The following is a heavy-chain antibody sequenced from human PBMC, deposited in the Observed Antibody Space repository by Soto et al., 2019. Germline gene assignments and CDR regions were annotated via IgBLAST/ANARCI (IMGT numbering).Heavy chain of an antibody. Sequence: PSETLSLTCTVSGGSISSYYWSWIRQPPGKGLEWIGYIYYSGSTNYNPSLKSRVTISVDTSKNQFSLKLSSVTAADTAVYYCARDSRFNDFWSGYRGYSWFDPWGQGTLVTVS. D-gene: IGHD3-3*01. J-gene: IGHJ5*02. CDR2: IYYSGST. CDR1: GGSISSYY. V-gene: IGHV4-59*01. CDR3: ARDSRFNDFWSGYRGYSWFDP.